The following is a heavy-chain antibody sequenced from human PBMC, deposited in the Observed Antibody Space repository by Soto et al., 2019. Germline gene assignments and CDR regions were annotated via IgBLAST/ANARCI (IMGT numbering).Heavy chain of an antibody. J-gene: IGHJ6*02. D-gene: IGHD6-6*01. CDR1: GGSISSSSYY. CDR3: ARQKLDSSSTQSGYYGMDV. CDR2: IYYSGST. Sequence: SETLSLTCTVSGGSISSSSYYWGWIRQPPGKGLEWIGSIYYSGSTYYNPSLKSRVTISVDTSKNQFSLKLSSVTAADTAVYYCARQKLDSSSTQSGYYGMDVWGQGTTVTVSS. V-gene: IGHV4-39*01.